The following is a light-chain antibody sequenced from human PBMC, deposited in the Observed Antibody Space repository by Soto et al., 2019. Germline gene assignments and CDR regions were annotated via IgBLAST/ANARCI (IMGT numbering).Light chain of an antibody. CDR3: QQFAPSPSVT. CDR1: QSVRDNH. Sequence: EIVLTQSPGTLSLSPGERATLSCRASQSVRDNHLAWYQQKPGQTPRLLIYDASSRAAGIPSRFSGGGSGKDFTLTISGMEPEDFAVHSCQQFAPSPSVTFGGGTRV. V-gene: IGKV3-20*01. J-gene: IGKJ4*01. CDR2: DAS.